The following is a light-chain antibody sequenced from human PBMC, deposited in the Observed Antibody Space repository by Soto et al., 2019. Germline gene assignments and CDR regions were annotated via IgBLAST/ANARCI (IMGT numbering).Light chain of an antibody. CDR3: VSYTSSTTYV. CDR2: DVT. J-gene: IGLJ1*01. CDR1: SSDVGGYNH. V-gene: IGLV2-14*01. Sequence: SALTQRASVSDSPGQSITISCTGTSSDVGGYNHVSWYQQHPGKAPKLMIYDVTNRPSGVSNRFSGSKSGSTASLIISGLQAEDEADYYCVSYTSSTTYVFGTGTKVTVL.